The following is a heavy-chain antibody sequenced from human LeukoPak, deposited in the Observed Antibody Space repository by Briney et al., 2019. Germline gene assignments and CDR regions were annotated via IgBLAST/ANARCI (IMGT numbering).Heavy chain of an antibody. V-gene: IGHV4-59*01. Sequence: SETLSLTCSVSGGSISSYYWSWIRQPPGEGLQWIGHIYYTGSSTYNPSLGSRVTISLNTSKNQFSLKLSSVTAADTAVYYCARYCTGGSCYGSKFDRWGRGTLVTDSS. CDR3: ARYCTGGSCYGSKFDR. D-gene: IGHD2-15*01. J-gene: IGHJ5*02. CDR2: IYYTGSS. CDR1: GGSISSYY.